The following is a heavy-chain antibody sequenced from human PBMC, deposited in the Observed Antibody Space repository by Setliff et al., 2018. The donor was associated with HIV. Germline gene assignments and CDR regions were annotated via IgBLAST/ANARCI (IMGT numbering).Heavy chain of an antibody. J-gene: IGHJ4*02. V-gene: IGHV3-15*06. CDR3: TTYSSVYYHSDY. D-gene: IGHD3-22*01. CDR1: GFTFRNAW. Sequence: PGGSLRLSCAASGFTFRNAWMSWVRQAPGKGLEWVGRIKSKSDGGAVHYAAPVEGRFTISRDDSQDTLYLEMNSLTSEDTAMYYCTTYSSVYYHSDYWGQGTLVTVSS. CDR2: IKSKSDGGAV.